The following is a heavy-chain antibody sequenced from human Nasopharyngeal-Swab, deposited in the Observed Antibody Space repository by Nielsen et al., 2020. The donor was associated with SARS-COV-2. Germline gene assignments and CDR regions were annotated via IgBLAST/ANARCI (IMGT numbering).Heavy chain of an antibody. J-gene: IGHJ4*02. D-gene: IGHD3-3*01. Sequence: PGKGLELVSYISSSGSTIYYADSVKGRFTISRDNAKNSLYLQMNSLRAEDTAVYYCARDGMEWYYFDYWGQGTLVTVSS. CDR2: ISSSGSTI. CDR3: ARDGMEWYYFDY. V-gene: IGHV3-48*03.